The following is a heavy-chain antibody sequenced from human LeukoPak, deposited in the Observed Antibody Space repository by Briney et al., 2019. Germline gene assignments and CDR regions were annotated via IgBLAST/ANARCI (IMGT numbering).Heavy chain of an antibody. J-gene: IGHJ4*02. CDR3: ARAGNYYGDYDY. Sequence: PGGSLRLSCAASGFTFSSYAMSWVRQAPGKGLEWVSTISGSGGSTYYADSVKGRFTISRDNSKNTLYLQMSGLRAEDTAVYYCARAGNYYGDYDYWGQGTLVTVSS. CDR2: ISGSGGST. CDR1: GFTFSSYA. D-gene: IGHD4-17*01. V-gene: IGHV3-23*01.